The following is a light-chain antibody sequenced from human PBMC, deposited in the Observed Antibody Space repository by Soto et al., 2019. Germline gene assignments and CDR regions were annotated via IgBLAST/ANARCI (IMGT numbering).Light chain of an antibody. CDR2: KAS. J-gene: IGKJ1*01. CDR1: QSISSW. Sequence: IQMTQSASTLSACVGDRVTITCRASQSISSWLAWYQQKPGKAPKLLIYKASSLESGVPSRFSGSGSGTEFTLTISSLQPDDLATYYCQQYNSFPTFGQGTKVEIK. CDR3: QQYNSFPT. V-gene: IGKV1-5*03.